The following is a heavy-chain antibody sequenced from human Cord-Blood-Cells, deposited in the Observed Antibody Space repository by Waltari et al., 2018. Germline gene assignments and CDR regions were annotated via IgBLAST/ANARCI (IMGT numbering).Heavy chain of an antibody. Sequence: EVQLVESGGGLVQPGGSLKLSCAASGFTFSGSAMHWVRQASGKGLEWVGRIRSKANSYATAYAASVKGRFTISRDDSKNAAYLQMNSLKTEDTAVYYCTRHLRGYDVPFDYRGQGTLVTVSS. CDR3: TRHLRGYDVPFDY. J-gene: IGHJ4*02. CDR1: GFTFSGSA. D-gene: IGHD5-12*01. CDR2: IRSKANSYAT. V-gene: IGHV3-73*02.